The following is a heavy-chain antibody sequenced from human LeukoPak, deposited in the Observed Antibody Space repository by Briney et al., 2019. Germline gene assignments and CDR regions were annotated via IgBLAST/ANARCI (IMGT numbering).Heavy chain of an antibody. CDR3: ATLPYYSSSWLHTTFSVF. J-gene: IGHJ4*02. V-gene: IGHV3-30*03. Sequence: VISYDGSNKYYADSVKGRFTISRDNSKNTLYLQMNSLRGEDTAVYYCATLPYYSSSWLHTTFSVFWGQGTLVTVSS. CDR2: ISYDGSNK. D-gene: IGHD6-13*01.